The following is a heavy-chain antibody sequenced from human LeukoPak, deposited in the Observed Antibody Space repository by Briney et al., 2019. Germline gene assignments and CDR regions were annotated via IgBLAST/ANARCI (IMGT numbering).Heavy chain of an antibody. V-gene: IGHV1-2*02. CDR3: ASLESGSWDY. CDR2: TKPNSGGT. CDR1: GYTSTGDF. J-gene: IGHJ4*02. Sequence: ASVWVSSEASGYTSTGDFMHWGRPAPGQGLEWMRWTKPNSGGTNSAQKFQGRVTMTRETSISTAYMELSRLRSDDTAVYYCASLESGSWDYWGQGTLVTVSP. D-gene: IGHD1-26*01.